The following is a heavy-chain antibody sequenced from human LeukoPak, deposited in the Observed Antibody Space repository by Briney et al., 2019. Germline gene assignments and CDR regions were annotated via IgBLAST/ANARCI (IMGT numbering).Heavy chain of an antibody. V-gene: IGHV4-38-2*01. J-gene: IGHJ4*02. Sequence: SETLSLTCAVSGYSISSGYYWGWIRQPPGKGLEWTGSIYPSGSTYYNPSLKSRVTISVDTSKNQFSLELSSVAAADTAFYYCARAYCGGDCTRDYWGQGTLVTVSS. D-gene: IGHD2-21*01. CDR3: ARAYCGGDCTRDY. CDR1: GYSISSGYY. CDR2: IYPSGST.